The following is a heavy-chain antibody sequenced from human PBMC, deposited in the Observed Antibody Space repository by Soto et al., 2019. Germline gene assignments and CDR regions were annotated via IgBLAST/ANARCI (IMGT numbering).Heavy chain of an antibody. CDR1: GYTLTELS. V-gene: IGHV1-24*01. CDR3: ARLLWSGELALDY. CDR2: FDPEDGET. Sequence: ASVKVSCKVSGYTLTELSMHWVRQAPGKGLEWMGGFDPEDGETIYAQKFQGRVTMTGDTSTDTAYMELSNLRSEDTAVYYCARLLWSGELALDYWGQGTLVTVSS. D-gene: IGHD3-10*01. J-gene: IGHJ4*02.